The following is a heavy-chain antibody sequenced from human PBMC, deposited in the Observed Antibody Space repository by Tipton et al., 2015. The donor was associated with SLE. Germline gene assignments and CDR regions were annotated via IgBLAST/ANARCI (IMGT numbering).Heavy chain of an antibody. D-gene: IGHD3-3*01. Sequence: SLRLSCAASGFTFSSYGMHWVRQAPGKGLEWVAVIWYDGSNKYYADSVKGRFTISRDNSKNTLYLQMNSLRAEDTAVYYCARGQIWSGYYPYFDYWGQGTLVTVSS. CDR3: ARGQIWSGYYPYFDY. V-gene: IGHV3-33*01. CDR2: IWYDGSNK. J-gene: IGHJ4*02. CDR1: GFTFSSYG.